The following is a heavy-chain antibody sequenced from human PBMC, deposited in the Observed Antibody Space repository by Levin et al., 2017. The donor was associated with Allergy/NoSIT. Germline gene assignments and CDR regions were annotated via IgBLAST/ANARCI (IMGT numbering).Heavy chain of an antibody. Sequence: ESLKISCPVSGGSISNYYWSWIRQPPGKGLEWIGYIYSSGSTNYNPSLKSRVTISVDTSKSQFSLKLTSVTAADTAVYYCARMGDTAMVDPFDYWGQGTLVTVSS. CDR1: GGSISNYY. J-gene: IGHJ4*02. D-gene: IGHD5-18*01. CDR3: ARMGDTAMVDPFDY. V-gene: IGHV4-59*01. CDR2: IYSSGST.